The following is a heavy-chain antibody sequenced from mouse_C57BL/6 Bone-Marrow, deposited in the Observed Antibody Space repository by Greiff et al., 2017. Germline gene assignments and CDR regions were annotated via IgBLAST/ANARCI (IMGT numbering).Heavy chain of an antibody. CDR1: GYTFTDYY. CDR3: ASPSTVVAPGDY. V-gene: IGHV1-26*01. Sequence: VQLQQPGPELVKPGASVKISCKASGYTFTDYYMNWVKQRHGKSLEWIGDINPNNGGTSYNQKFKGKATLTVDKSSSTAYMELRSLTSEYSAVCFCASPSTVVAPGDYWGQGTTLTVSS. CDR2: INPNNGGT. D-gene: IGHD1-3*01. J-gene: IGHJ2*01.